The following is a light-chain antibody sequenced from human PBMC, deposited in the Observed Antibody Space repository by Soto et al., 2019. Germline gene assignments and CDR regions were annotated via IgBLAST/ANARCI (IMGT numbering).Light chain of an antibody. CDR2: EVT. CDR3: SSFTSRFTFV. J-gene: IGLJ1*01. CDR1: TSNIGSNY. Sequence: QSVLTQPPSASGTPGQGVTISCSGSTSNIGSNYVYWYQQLPGKAPKLMISEVTNRPSGVSDRFSGSKSGYTASLTISGLQAEDEADYYCSSFTSRFTFVFGTGTRSPS. V-gene: IGLV2-18*02.